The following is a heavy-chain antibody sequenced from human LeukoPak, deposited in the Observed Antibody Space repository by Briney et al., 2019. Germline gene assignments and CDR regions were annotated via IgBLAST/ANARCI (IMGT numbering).Heavy chain of an antibody. D-gene: IGHD5-18*01. V-gene: IGHV4-34*01. Sequence: PSETLSLTCAVYGGSFSGYYWSWIRQPPGKGLEWIGEINHSGSTNYNPSLKSRVTISVDTSKNQFSLKLSSVTAADTAVYFCARDIATVQHLDWGQGTLVTVSS. CDR1: GGSFSGYY. CDR2: INHSGST. J-gene: IGHJ4*02. CDR3: ARDIATVQHLD.